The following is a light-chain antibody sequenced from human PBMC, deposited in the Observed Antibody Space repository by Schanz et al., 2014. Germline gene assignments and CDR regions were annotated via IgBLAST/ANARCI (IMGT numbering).Light chain of an antibody. J-gene: IGLJ3*02. CDR2: RND. V-gene: IGLV1-47*01. Sequence: QSVLIQPPSASGTPGQRVAISCSGSSANIGTKFVYWYQQFPGTAPKVLIYRNDQRPSGVPDRFSASKSGASASLAISGLRSEDEADYYCAAWDDSLNGRNWVFGGGTKLTVL. CDR1: SANIGTKF. CDR3: AAWDDSLNGRNWV.